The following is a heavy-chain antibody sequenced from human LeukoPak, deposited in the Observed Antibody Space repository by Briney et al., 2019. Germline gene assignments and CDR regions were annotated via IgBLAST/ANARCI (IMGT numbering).Heavy chain of an antibody. J-gene: IGHJ4*02. Sequence: GGSLRLSCVASGFTFSTYWMGWVRQAPGQGLEYVSHMSNDGSSTVYADSVKGRFTISRENAKNTLYLQMNSLRAEDTAVHYCARDNWGSLDYWGQGALITVSS. CDR3: ARDNWGSLDY. D-gene: IGHD7-27*01. CDR2: MSNDGSST. V-gene: IGHV3-74*01. CDR1: GFTFSTYW.